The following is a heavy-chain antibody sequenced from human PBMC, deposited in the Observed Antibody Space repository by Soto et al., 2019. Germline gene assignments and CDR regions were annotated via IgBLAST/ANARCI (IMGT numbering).Heavy chain of an antibody. CDR3: ARAWVVVTAPDY. CDR1: GYTFTSYA. CDR2: INAGNGNT. Sequence: QVQLVQSGAEEKKPGASVKVSCKASGYTFTSYAMHLVRQAPGQRLEWMGWINAGNGNTKYSQKFQGRVTITRDTSASTAYMELSSLRSEDTAVYSCARAWVVVTAPDYWGQGTLVTVSS. D-gene: IGHD2-21*02. V-gene: IGHV1-3*05. J-gene: IGHJ4*02.